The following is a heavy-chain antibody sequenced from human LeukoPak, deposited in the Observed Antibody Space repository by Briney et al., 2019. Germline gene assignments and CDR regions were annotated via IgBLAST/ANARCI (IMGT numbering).Heavy chain of an antibody. D-gene: IGHD3-22*01. V-gene: IGHV1-18*04. J-gene: IGHJ4*02. CDR1: GYTFNHFA. Sequence: ASVKVSCKASGYTFNHFAVTWVRQAPGEGLEYMGWISAYNGRTNYAQKVQGRVTMTTDTSTSTAYMELRSLRSDDTAVYYCARGTVKEDYYDSSGYYEVWGQGTLVTVSS. CDR3: ARGTVKEDYYDSSGYYEV. CDR2: ISAYNGRT.